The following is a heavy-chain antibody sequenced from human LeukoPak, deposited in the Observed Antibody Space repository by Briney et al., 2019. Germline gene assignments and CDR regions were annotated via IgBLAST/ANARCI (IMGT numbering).Heavy chain of an antibody. CDR2: FDPEDGET. J-gene: IGHJ5*02. Sequence: ASVKVSCKVSGYTLTELSMHWVRQAPGKGLEWMGGFDPEDGETIYAQKFQGRVTMTRNTSISTAYMELSSLRSEDTAVYYCAIYWGRGFGELIGGDWFDPWGQGTLVTVSS. CDR3: AIYWGRGFGELIGGDWFDP. CDR1: GYTLTELS. V-gene: IGHV1-24*01. D-gene: IGHD3-10*01.